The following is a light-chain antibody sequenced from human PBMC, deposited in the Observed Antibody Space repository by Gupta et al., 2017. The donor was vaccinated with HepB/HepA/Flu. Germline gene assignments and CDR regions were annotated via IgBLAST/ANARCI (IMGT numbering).Light chain of an antibody. Sequence: EIVLTRSPGTLSLSPGERATRSCRASQSVSNSYLAWYQQKPGQAPRLLIYGASRRATGIPDRFSGSGSGTEFTLTISRLEPEDFVVYYCQQDGSSPWTFGQGTKVEIK. CDR1: QSVSNSY. CDR2: GAS. V-gene: IGKV3-20*01. J-gene: IGKJ1*01. CDR3: QQDGSSPWT.